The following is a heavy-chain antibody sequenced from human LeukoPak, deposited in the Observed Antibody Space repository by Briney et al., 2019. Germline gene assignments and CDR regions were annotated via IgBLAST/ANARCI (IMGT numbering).Heavy chain of an antibody. CDR3: AKEAGLTTFPGYVDY. CDR1: GFTFSSYA. V-gene: IGHV3-23*01. CDR2: IRGSGETS. J-gene: IGHJ4*02. D-gene: IGHD1-14*01. Sequence: GGSLRLSCAASGFTFSSYAMSWVRQAPGKGLDWVSTIRGSGETSFYADSVKGRFTISRDNSKNTVYLQMSNLRAEDTAIYHCAKEAGLTTFPGYVDYWGQGTLVTVSS.